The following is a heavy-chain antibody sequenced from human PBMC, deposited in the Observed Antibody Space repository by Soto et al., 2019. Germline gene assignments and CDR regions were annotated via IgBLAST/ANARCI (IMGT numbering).Heavy chain of an antibody. CDR2: IWYDGSNK. CDR3: ARDLAPYNWNLRREDLDY. J-gene: IGHJ4*02. CDR1: GFTFSSYG. Sequence: PGGSLRLSCAASGFTFSSYGMHWVRQAPGKGLEWVAVIWYDGSNKYCADSVKGRFTISRDNSKNTLYLQMNSLRAEDTAVYYCARDLAPYNWNLRREDLDYWGQGTLVTVSS. V-gene: IGHV3-33*01. D-gene: IGHD1-20*01.